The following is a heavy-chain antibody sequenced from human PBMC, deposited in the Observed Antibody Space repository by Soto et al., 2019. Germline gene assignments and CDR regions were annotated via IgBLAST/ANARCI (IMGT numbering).Heavy chain of an antibody. D-gene: IGHD2-15*01. V-gene: IGHV1-69*02. J-gene: IGHJ5*02. CDR1: GGTFSSYT. CDR3: ARQDIVVVVAATGWFDP. CDR2: IIPILGIA. Sequence: QVQLVQSGAEVKKPGSSVKVSCKASGGTFSSYTISWVRQAPGQGLEWMGRIIPILGIATYAQKFQGRVTITADKSTSTVYMELSSVRSEDTAVYYCARQDIVVVVAATGWFDPWVEGTLVTVSS.